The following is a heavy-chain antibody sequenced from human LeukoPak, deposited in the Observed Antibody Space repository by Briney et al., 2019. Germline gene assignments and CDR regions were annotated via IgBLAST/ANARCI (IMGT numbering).Heavy chain of an antibody. CDR1: GYIFTAYY. J-gene: IGHJ6*02. V-gene: IGHV1-2*02. CDR2: INPNSGGT. D-gene: IGHD5-18*01. Sequence: ASVKVSCKASGYIFTAYYIHWVRQAPGQGLEWMGWINPNSGGTEYAQKFQGRVTMTRDTSITTAYMELSRLRSDDTAVYYCARDEVTPLNHGMDVWGQGTTVTVSS. CDR3: ARDEVTPLNHGMDV.